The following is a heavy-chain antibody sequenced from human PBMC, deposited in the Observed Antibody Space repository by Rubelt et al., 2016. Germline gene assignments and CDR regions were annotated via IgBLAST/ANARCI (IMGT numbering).Heavy chain of an antibody. V-gene: IGHV3-74*02. D-gene: IGHD5-12*01. Sequence: EVQLVESGGGLVKPGGSLRLSCAASGFTFSDCWMHWVRQIPGKGLVWVSRINSDGTITNYADSVKGRFTISRDNAKNSMYRQMNSLGAEDTAVYYCTIVARDYWGQGTLVTVSS. CDR3: TIVARDY. CDR2: INSDGTIT. CDR1: GFTFSDCW. J-gene: IGHJ4*02.